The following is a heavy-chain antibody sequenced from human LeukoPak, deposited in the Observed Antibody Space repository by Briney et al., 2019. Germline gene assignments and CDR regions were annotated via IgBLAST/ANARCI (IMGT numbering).Heavy chain of an antibody. CDR2: ISADDSDT. CDR1: RNSFTNYW. J-gene: IGHJ3*02. D-gene: IGHD3-16*01. Sequence: GESVKISCKGSRNSFTNYWIACVRLMPGKGLEWMGIISADDSDTRYSASFQGQVTISADKSIDTAYLHWSSLKASDTAMYYCARATLGDAFETWGQGTMVTVSS. CDR3: ARATLGDAFET. V-gene: IGHV5-51*01.